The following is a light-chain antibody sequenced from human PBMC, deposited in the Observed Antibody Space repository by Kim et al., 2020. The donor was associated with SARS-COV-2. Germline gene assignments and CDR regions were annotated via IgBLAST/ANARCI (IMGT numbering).Light chain of an antibody. J-gene: IGKJ2*01. Sequence: DIQMTQSPSTLSASIGDRVTITCRASQSINSWLAWYQQKPGKASNLLIYKASSLESGVPSRFSGSESGTEFTLTISSLQPDDFATYYCHQYKTYPYTFGQGTKLEI. CDR1: QSINSW. CDR3: HQYKTYPYT. CDR2: KAS. V-gene: IGKV1-5*03.